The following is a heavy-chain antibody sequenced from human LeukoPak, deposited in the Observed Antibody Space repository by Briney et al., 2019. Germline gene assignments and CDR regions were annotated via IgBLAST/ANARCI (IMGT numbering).Heavy chain of an antibody. D-gene: IGHD3-10*01. J-gene: IGHJ4*02. CDR3: AKESGDRLYYYGSGSDIDY. V-gene: IGHV1-69*06. CDR1: GGTFSSYA. Sequence: ASVKVSCKASGGTFSSYAISWVRQAPGQGLEWMGGIIPIFGTANYAQKFQGRVTITADKSTSTAYMELNSLRAEDTAVYYCAKESGDRLYYYGSGSDIDYWGQGTLVTVSS. CDR2: IIPIFGTA.